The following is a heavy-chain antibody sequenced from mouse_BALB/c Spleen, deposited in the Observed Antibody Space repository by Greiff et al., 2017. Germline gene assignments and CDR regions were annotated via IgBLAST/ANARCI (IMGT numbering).Heavy chain of an antibody. CDR1: GYSITSDYA. CDR3: ARQGAMILFDY. Sequence: ESGPGLVKPSQSLSLTCTVTGYSITSDYAWNWIRQFPGNKLEWMGYISYSGSTSYNPSLKSRISITRDTSKNQFFLQLNSVTTEDTATYYCARQGAMILFDYWGQGTTLTVSS. J-gene: IGHJ2*01. D-gene: IGHD2-3*01. CDR2: ISYSGST. V-gene: IGHV3-2*02.